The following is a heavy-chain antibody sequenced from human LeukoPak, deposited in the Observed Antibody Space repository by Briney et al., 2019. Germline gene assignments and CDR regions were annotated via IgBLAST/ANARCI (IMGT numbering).Heavy chain of an antibody. CDR2: INHSGST. D-gene: IGHD1-14*01. V-gene: IGHV4-34*01. CDR1: GGSFSGYY. CDR3: ARGRVPKPNFDY. J-gene: IGHJ4*02. Sequence: SETLSLTCAVYGGSFSGYYWSWIRQPPGKGLEWIGEINHSGSTNYNPSLKSRVTILVDTSKNQFSLKLSSVTAADTAVYYCARGRVPKPNFDYWGQGTLVTVSS.